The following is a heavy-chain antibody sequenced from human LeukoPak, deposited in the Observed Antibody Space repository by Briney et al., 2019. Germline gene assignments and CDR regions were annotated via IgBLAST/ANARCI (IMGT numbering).Heavy chain of an antibody. CDR1: GFIFSSYG. Sequence: GGSLRLSCAASGFIFSSYGMHWVRQAPGKGLEWVAVLSSDGSNKYYTDSVKGRFTISRDNSKDTLYLQMNSLRVEDTDLYYCAKGGEICSGGSCSPGYWGQGTLVTVSS. J-gene: IGHJ4*02. D-gene: IGHD2-15*01. CDR3: AKGGEICSGGSCSPGY. CDR2: LSSDGSNK. V-gene: IGHV3-30*18.